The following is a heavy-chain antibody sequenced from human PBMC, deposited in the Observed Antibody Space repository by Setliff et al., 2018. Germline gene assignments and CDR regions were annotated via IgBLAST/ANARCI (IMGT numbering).Heavy chain of an antibody. Sequence: ASVKVSCKASGYTFTSYDINWVRQATGQGLEWMGWMNPNSGHTGYAQKFRGRVTITRNTSISTTYMELSSLRSEDTAVYYCARGSRSGGKGGYNWFDPWGQGTLVTAPQ. J-gene: IGHJ5*02. CDR1: GYTFTSYD. D-gene: IGHD2-15*01. V-gene: IGHV1-8*03. CDR2: MNPNSGHT. CDR3: ARGSRSGGKGGYNWFDP.